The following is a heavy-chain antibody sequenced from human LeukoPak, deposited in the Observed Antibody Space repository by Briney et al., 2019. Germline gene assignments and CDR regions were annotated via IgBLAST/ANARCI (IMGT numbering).Heavy chain of an antibody. CDR2: IKQDGSEK. J-gene: IGHJ5*02. D-gene: IGHD3-3*01. V-gene: IGHV3-7*01. CDR3: ARDRRFDFWSGYSSGNWFDP. Sequence: GGSLRLSCAASGFTFSSYWMSWVRQAPGKGLEWVANIKQDGSEKYYVDSVKGRFTISRDNAKNSLHLQMNSLRAEDTAVYYCARDRRFDFWSGYSSGNWFDPWGQGTLVTVSS. CDR1: GFTFSSYW.